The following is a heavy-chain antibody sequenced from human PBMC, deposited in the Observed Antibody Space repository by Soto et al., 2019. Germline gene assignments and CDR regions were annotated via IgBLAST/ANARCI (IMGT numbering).Heavy chain of an antibody. Sequence: SETLSLTCTVSGGSISSSSYYWGWIRQPPGKGLEWIGSIYYSGSTYYNPSLKSRVTISVDTSKNQFSLKLSSVTAADTAVYYCEGTTLTGVNYYYGMDVWGQGTTVTVSS. CDR1: GGSISSSSYY. J-gene: IGHJ6*02. V-gene: IGHV4-39*01. D-gene: IGHD7-27*01. CDR2: IYYSGST. CDR3: EGTTLTGVNYYYGMDV.